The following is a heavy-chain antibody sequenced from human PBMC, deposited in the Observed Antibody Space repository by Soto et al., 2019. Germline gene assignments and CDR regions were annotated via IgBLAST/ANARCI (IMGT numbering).Heavy chain of an antibody. J-gene: IGHJ4*02. V-gene: IGHV3-30*18. Sequence: QVPLVESGGGVVQPGRSLRLSCAASGFTFSSYGMHWVRQAPGKGLEWVAVISYDGSNKYYADSVKGRFTISRDNSKNTLYLQMNSLRAEDTAVYYCANERDPGIAVAGTDYWGQGTLVTVSS. D-gene: IGHD6-19*01. CDR2: ISYDGSNK. CDR1: GFTFSSYG. CDR3: ANERDPGIAVAGTDY.